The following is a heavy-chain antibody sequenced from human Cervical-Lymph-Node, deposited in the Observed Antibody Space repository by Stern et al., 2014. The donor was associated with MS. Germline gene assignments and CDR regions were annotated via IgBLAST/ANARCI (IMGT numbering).Heavy chain of an antibody. CDR2: ISSSSSHI. J-gene: IGHJ6*02. V-gene: IGHV3-21*01. D-gene: IGHD5-18*01. CDR3: ARDRSYSYGRASYGMDV. CDR1: GFTFNSYS. Sequence: EDQLVESGGGLVKPGGSLRLSCVASGFTFNSYSMNWVRQAPGKGLEWVSSISSSSSHIYYADSVKGRFTISRDNAKNSLYLQTNSLRAEDTAVYYCARDRSYSYGRASYGMDVWGQGTTVTVSS.